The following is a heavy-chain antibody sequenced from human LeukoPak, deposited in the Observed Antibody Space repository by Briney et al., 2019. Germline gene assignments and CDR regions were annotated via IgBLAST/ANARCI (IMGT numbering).Heavy chain of an antibody. V-gene: IGHV1-69*04. J-gene: IGHJ6*02. CDR3: ARVLLGYCSGTSCPYYYGMDV. D-gene: IGHD2-2*01. CDR1: GGTFSSYA. Sequence: SVKVSCKASGGTFSSYAISWVRQAPGQGLEWMGRIIPILGIANYAQKFQGRVTITADKSTSTAYMELSSLRSEDTAVYYCARVLLGYCSGTSCPYYYGMDVWGQGTTVTVSS. CDR2: IIPILGIA.